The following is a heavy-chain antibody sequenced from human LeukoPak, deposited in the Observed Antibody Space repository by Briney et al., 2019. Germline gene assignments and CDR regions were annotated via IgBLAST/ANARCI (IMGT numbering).Heavy chain of an antibody. Sequence: ASVKVSCKASGYRFTTDMYTIHWLRQAPGDRLEWMGWIKAGNGNTKYSQKFQGRVTITRDTSARTVYMEMSSLVSEDTAVYYCARDSDSSGWSWVYWGQGTLVTVSS. CDR1: GYRFTTDMYT. CDR2: IKAGNGNT. D-gene: IGHD6-19*01. CDR3: ARDSDSSGWSWVY. V-gene: IGHV1-3*01. J-gene: IGHJ4*02.